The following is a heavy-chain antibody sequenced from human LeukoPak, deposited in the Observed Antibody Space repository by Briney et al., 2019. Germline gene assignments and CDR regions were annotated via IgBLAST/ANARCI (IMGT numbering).Heavy chain of an antibody. Sequence: ASVKVSCKASGYTFTIYYIHWVRQAPGQGLEWMGLINPSGGSTNYAQKFQGRVTMTRDTSTSTVYMELSSLRSEDTAVYYCARGPRITLIRGGQWYYYMDVWGKGTTVTISS. CDR1: GYTFTIYY. D-gene: IGHD3-10*01. CDR3: ARGPRITLIRGGQWYYYMDV. J-gene: IGHJ6*03. CDR2: INPSGGST. V-gene: IGHV1-46*01.